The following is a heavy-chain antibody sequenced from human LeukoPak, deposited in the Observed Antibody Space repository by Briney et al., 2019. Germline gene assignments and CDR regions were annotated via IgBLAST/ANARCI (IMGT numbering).Heavy chain of an antibody. CDR3: ARGGRSGYRYFDY. CDR2: ISPNTGGT. Sequence: GASVKVSCKASEYTFTGYYIHWIRQAPGQGLEWMGRISPNTGGTDHAQEFRDKITMTRDTSISTAYIELSRLISDDTAVYYCARGGRSGYRYFDYWGQGTLVTVSS. D-gene: IGHD5-18*01. J-gene: IGHJ4*02. V-gene: IGHV1-2*06. CDR1: EYTFTGYY.